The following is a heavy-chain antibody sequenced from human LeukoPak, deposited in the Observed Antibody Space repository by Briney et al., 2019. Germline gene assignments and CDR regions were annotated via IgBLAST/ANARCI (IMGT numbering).Heavy chain of an antibody. D-gene: IGHD4-11*01. CDR1: GYTFTGYY. CDR3: ARDREYSNYLLVYGMDV. Sequence: ASVKVSCKAYGYTFTGYYIHWVRQAPGQGLEWMGWMNPNSGDTNHAQKFQGRFTMTTDTSIRTAYMELSSLRSDDTAVYYCARDREYSNYLLVYGMDVWGQGTLVTVSS. CDR2: MNPNSGDT. J-gene: IGHJ6*02. V-gene: IGHV1-2*02.